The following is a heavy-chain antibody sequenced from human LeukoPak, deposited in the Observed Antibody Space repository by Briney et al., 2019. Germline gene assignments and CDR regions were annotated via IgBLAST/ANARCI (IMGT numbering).Heavy chain of an antibody. CDR2: IWYDGSNK. CDR1: GFTFSNYV. Sequence: AGRSLRLSCAASGFTFSNYVMHWVRQAPGKGLEWVAVIWYDGSNKYYADSVKGRFTLSRDNSKNTLFLQMNSLRPEDTAVYFCARDLTQLALFDYWGQGTLVTVSS. V-gene: IGHV3-33*01. J-gene: IGHJ4*02. D-gene: IGHD6-13*01. CDR3: ARDLTQLALFDY.